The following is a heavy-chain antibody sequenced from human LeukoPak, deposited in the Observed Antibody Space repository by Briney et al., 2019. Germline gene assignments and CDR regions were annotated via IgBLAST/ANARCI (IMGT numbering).Heavy chain of an antibody. CDR3: ASTRRAAVAGRFDS. D-gene: IGHD6-19*01. V-gene: IGHV4-31*03. J-gene: IGHJ4*02. Sequence: SQTLSLTCTVSGGSISSGGYYWSWIRQHPGKGLEWIGYIYHSGNTNYSPSLESRVTMSVDESKNQFSLRVHFVSAADTAVYYCASTRRAAVAGRFDSWGQGTLVTVSS. CDR2: IYHSGNT. CDR1: GGSISSGGYY.